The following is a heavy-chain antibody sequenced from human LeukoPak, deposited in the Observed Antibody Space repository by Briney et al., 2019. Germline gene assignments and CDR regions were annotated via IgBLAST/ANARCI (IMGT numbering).Heavy chain of an antibody. CDR1: GYSFSTYT. V-gene: IGHV1-3*04. CDR2: INTGNGNT. CDR3: AREIDRDDYNRFFDY. Sequence: ASVKVSCKASGYSFSTYTMNWVRQAPGQRLEWMGWINTGNGNTKYSQKFQGRVTITRDTSASTAYMEMRSLRSEDTAVYYCAREIDRDDYNRFFDYWGQGTLVTVSS. J-gene: IGHJ4*02. D-gene: IGHD5-24*01.